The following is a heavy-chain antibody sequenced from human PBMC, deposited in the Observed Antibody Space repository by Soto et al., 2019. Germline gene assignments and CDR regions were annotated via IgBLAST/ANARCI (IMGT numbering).Heavy chain of an antibody. V-gene: IGHV1-18*04. CDR2: ISAYNGNT. CDR1: GYTFTSYG. J-gene: IGHJ6*02. D-gene: IGHD3-9*01. CDR3: ARDTYDILTDYYYYYGMDV. Sequence: ASVKVSCKASGYTFTSYGISWVRQAPGQGLEWMGWISAYNGNTNYAQKLQGGVTMTTDTSTSTAYMELRSLRSDDTAVHYCARDTYDILTDYYYYYGMDVWGQGTTVTVSS.